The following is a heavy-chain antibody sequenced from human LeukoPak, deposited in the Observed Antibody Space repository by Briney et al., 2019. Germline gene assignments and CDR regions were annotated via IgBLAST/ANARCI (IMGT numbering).Heavy chain of an antibody. J-gene: IGHJ6*02. CDR2: IWYDASNK. Sequence: GGSLRLSCAASGFTFSSYGMHWVRQAPGKGLEWVAVIWYDASNKNYADSVKGRFTISRDNSKNTLYLQMNSLRAEDTAVYYCAREHYGALYYYGLDVWGQGTTITVSS. D-gene: IGHD4-17*01. CDR3: AREHYGALYYYGLDV. V-gene: IGHV3-33*01. CDR1: GFTFSSYG.